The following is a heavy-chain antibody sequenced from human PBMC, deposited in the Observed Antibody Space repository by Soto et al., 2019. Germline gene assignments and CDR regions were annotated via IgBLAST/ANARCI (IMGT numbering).Heavy chain of an antibody. D-gene: IGHD2-2*02. CDR3: ARAGYCSSTSCYNYYYYMDV. J-gene: IGHJ6*03. CDR1: GGSFSGYY. V-gene: IGHV4-34*01. Sequence: SETLSLTCAVYGGSFSGYYLSWIRQPPGKGLEWIGEINHSGSTNYNPSLKSRVTISVDTSKNQFSLKLSSVTAADTAVYYCARAGYCSSTSCYNYYYYMDVWGKGTTVTVSS. CDR2: INHSGST.